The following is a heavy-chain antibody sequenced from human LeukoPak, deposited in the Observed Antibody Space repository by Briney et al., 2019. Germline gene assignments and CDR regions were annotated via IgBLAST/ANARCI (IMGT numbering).Heavy chain of an antibody. J-gene: IGHJ4*02. CDR1: GGSFSGYY. D-gene: IGHD1-26*01. CDR3: ATMEPTLNDY. V-gene: IGHV4-34*01. Sequence: SETLSLTCAVYGGSFSGYYWSWIRQPPGKGLEWIGEINHSGSTNYNPSLKSRVTISVDTSENQFSLKLNSVTAADTAVYYCATMEPTLNDYWGQGTLVTVSS. CDR2: INHSGST.